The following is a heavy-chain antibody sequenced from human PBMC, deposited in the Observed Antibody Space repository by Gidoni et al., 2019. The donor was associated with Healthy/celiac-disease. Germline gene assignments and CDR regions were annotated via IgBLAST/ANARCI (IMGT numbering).Heavy chain of an antibody. D-gene: IGHD3-10*01. CDR1: GGSFSGYY. V-gene: IGHV4-34*01. J-gene: IGHJ4*02. Sequence: QVQLQQWGAGLLKPSETLSLTCAVYGGSFSGYYWSWIRQPPGKGMEWIGEINHSGSTNYNPSIKSRVTISVDTSKNQFSLKLSSVTAADTAVYYCARVLYYYGSGSYYNYDYWGQGTLVTVSS. CDR2: INHSGST. CDR3: ARVLYYYGSGSYYNYDY.